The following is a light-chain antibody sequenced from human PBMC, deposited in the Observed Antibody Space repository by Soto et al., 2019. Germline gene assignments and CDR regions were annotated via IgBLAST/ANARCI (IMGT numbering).Light chain of an antibody. CDR2: EVS. V-gene: IGLV2-23*02. CDR1: SSDVGSYNL. CDR3: CSYAGSSTVV. J-gene: IGLJ2*01. Sequence: QSALTQPASVSGSPGQSITISCTGPSSDVGSYNLVSWYQQHPGKAPKLMIYEVSKRPSGVSNRFSGSKSGNTASLTISWLQAEDEADYCCCSYAGSSTVVFGGGTKLTVL.